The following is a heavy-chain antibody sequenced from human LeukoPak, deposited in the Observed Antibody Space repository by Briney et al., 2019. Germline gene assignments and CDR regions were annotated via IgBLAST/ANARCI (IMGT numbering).Heavy chain of an antibody. D-gene: IGHD1-26*01. CDR2: ISGSGGST. Sequence: GGSLRLSCAASGFTFSSYGMHWVRQAPGKGLEWVSAISGSGGSTYYADSVKGRFTISRDNSKNTLYLQMNSLRAEDTAVYYCAKLLFRGGSSFFDYWGQGTLVTVSS. J-gene: IGHJ4*02. CDR1: GFTFSSYG. V-gene: IGHV3-23*01. CDR3: AKLLFRGGSSFFDY.